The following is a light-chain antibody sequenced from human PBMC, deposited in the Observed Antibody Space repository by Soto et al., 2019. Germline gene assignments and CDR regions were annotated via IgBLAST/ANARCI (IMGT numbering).Light chain of an antibody. CDR1: QAIRDW. CDR2: DAT. J-gene: IGKJ1*01. V-gene: IGKV1-5*01. Sequence: DVQLIQSPSTPSASIGDSVTITCRVSQAIRDWVAWYQQKPGKAPKLLLYDATSSDSGVPSRFSGSGSETEFTLTISGLQPDDFATYYCQQYASYSKTFGQGTRVEL. CDR3: QQYASYSKT.